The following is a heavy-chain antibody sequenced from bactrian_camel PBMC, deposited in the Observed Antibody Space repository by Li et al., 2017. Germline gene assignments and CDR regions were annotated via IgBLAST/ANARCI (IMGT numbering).Heavy chain of an antibody. V-gene: IGHV3S25*01. CDR1: GFTFSGYG. CDR2: VNWGGTTI. J-gene: IGHJ6*01. Sequence: QLVESGGGLVQPGGSLRLSCAASGFTFSGYGMYWVRQAPGKGLEWVAFVNWGGTTIDYADSVKGRFAASRANDEDTLYLQMNSLKPEDTAVYYCATRWDFGYWGQGTQVTVS. CDR3: ATRWDFGY. D-gene: IGHD2*01.